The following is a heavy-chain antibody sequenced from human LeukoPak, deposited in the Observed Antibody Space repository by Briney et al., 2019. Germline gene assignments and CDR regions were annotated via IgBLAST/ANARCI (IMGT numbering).Heavy chain of an antibody. CDR1: GFTFSSYG. CDR3: AKDFPDYGGYFDY. D-gene: IGHD4-23*01. J-gene: IGHJ4*02. Sequence: GGSLRLSRAASGFTFSSYGMHWVRQAPGKGLEWVAFIRYDGSNKYYADSVKGRFTISRDNSKNTLYLQMNSLRAEDTAVYYCAKDFPDYGGYFDYWGQGTLVTVSS. V-gene: IGHV3-30*02. CDR2: IRYDGSNK.